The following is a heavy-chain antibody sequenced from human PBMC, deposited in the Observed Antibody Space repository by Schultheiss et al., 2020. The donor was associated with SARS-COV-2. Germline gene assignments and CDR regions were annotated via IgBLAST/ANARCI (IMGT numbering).Heavy chain of an antibody. CDR2: INHSGST. CDR1: GGSFSGYY. V-gene: IGHV4-34*01. Sequence: SETLSITCAVYGGSFSGYYWSWIRQPPGKGLEWIGEINHSGSTNYNPSLKSRVTISVDTSKNQFSLKLSSVTAADTAVYYCARDFQSDIVVVPAAREYYYYYMDVWGKGTTVTVSS. D-gene: IGHD2-2*01. CDR3: ARDFQSDIVVVPAAREYYYYYMDV. J-gene: IGHJ6*03.